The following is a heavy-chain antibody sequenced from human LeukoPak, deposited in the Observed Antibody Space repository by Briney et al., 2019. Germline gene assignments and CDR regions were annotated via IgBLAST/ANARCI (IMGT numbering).Heavy chain of an antibody. CDR1: GFTFSSYA. V-gene: IGHV3-23*01. CDR2: ITGNGGST. Sequence: PGGSLRLSCAASGFTFSSYAMSWVRQAPGKGLEWVSTITGNGGSTYYADSMQDRFTISRYNSKNTLYLQMNSLRAEDTAVYYCAKVSPFYLVIRPGPDYWGQGTLVTVSS. J-gene: IGHJ4*02. D-gene: IGHD2-2*01. CDR3: AKVSPFYLVIRPGPDY.